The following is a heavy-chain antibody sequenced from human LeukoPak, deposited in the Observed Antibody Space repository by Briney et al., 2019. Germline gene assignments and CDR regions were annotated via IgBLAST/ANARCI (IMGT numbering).Heavy chain of an antibody. CDR3: ARVARAFDY. J-gene: IGHJ4*02. CDR2: IKQDGSEK. V-gene: IGHV3-7*03. Sequence: PEGSLRLSCAASGFTFSNYWMTWVRQAPGKGLEWVANIKQDGSEKYYVDSVKGRFTISRDNAKKSLYLQMNSLRAEDAATYYCARVARAFDYWGQGTLVTVSS. CDR1: GFTFSNYW.